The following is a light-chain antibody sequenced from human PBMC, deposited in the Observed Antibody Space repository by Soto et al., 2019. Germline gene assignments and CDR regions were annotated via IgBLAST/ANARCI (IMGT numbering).Light chain of an antibody. CDR3: QQSKSFPLT. CDR1: QDINSW. Sequence: QDINSWLTWYQQKPGKAPKVLIYIASRLQPGVPSRFSGRGSGTDFSLTISNLQPEDFETYFCQQSKSFPLTLGGGTKVDI. J-gene: IGKJ4*01. CDR2: IAS. V-gene: IGKV1-12*01.